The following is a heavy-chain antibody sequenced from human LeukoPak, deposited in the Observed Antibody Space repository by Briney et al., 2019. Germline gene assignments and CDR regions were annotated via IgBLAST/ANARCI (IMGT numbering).Heavy chain of an antibody. CDR1: DGSFTGYF. D-gene: IGHD4-11*01. V-gene: IGHV4-34*01. J-gene: IGHJ4*02. Sequence: KPSETLSLTCAGYDGSFTGYFWNWIRQSPGKGLEWIGEINHRGSTNYNPSLKSRLTISVDTSKNQFSLRLTSVTAADTGVYFCARDPTTVMTVPWYFDTWGQGTLVTVSS. CDR2: INHRGST. CDR3: ARDPTTVMTVPWYFDT.